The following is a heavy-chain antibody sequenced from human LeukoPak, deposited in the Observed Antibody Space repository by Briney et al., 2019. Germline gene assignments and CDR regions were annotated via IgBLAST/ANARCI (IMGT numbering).Heavy chain of an antibody. CDR3: ARYYYDSSGYPTGAFDI. Sequence: GGSLRLSCAASGFTFSSYGMNWVRQAPGKGLEWVSSISSSSSYIYYADSVKGRFTISRDNAKNSLYLQMNSLRAEDTAVYYCARYYYDSSGYPTGAFDIWGQGTMVTVSS. CDR1: GFTFSSYG. V-gene: IGHV3-21*04. D-gene: IGHD3-22*01. CDR2: ISSSSSYI. J-gene: IGHJ3*02.